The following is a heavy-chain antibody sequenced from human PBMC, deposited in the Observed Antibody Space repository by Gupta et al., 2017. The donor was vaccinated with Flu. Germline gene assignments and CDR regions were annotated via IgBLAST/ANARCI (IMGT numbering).Heavy chain of an antibody. J-gene: IGHJ4*02. Sequence: QLRESGPRLLKPSQTLSLTCSDSGGYVNVFSYFWSWIRQHPEKVLEWIGYVHSSGNTYHNPSLRSRRMRSIDTAKNEFSLAVTPVTSADTAMYYCARRGIYYFDFWGQGARVTVSS. CDR2: VHSSGNT. CDR3: ARRGIYYFDF. CDR1: GGYVNVFSYF. V-gene: IGHV4-31*03.